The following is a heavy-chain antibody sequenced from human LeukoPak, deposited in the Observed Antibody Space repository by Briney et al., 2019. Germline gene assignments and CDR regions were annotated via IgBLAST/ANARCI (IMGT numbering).Heavy chain of an antibody. CDR3: ARDLHYGLFDY. CDR2: ISGSGGST. J-gene: IGHJ4*02. Sequence: GGSLRLSCAASGFTFSSYAMSWVRQAPGKGLEWVSAISGSGGSTYYADSVKGRFTISRDNAKNTLYLQMNSLRAEDTAVYYCARDLHYGLFDYWGQGTLVTVSS. CDR1: GFTFSSYA. D-gene: IGHD3/OR15-3a*01. V-gene: IGHV3-23*01.